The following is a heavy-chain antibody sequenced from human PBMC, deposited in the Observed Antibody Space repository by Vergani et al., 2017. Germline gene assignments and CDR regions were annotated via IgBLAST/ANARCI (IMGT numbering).Heavy chain of an antibody. CDR2: IYSGGST. J-gene: IGHJ4*02. V-gene: IGHV3-53*01. CDR1: GFTVSSNY. D-gene: IGHD5-18*01. Sequence: EVQLVESGGGVVRPGGSLRLSCAASGFTVSSNYMSWVRQAPGKGLEWVSVIYSGGSTYYADSVKGRFTISRDNSKNTLYLQMNSLRAEDTAVYYCAKDQGYSYVYYFDYWGQGTLVTVSS. CDR3: AKDQGYSYVYYFDY.